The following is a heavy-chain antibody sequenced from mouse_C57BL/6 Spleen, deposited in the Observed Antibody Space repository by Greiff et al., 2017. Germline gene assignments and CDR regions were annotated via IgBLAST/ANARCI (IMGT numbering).Heavy chain of an antibody. D-gene: IGHD2-4*01. CDR2: INYDGSST. Sequence: EVMLVESEGGLVQPGSSMKLSCTASGFTFSDYYMAWVRQVPEKGLEWVANINYDGSSTYYLDSLKSRFIISRDNAKNILYLQMSSLKSEDTATYYCAREAIYYDYDYWGQGTTLTVSS. V-gene: IGHV5-16*01. CDR3: AREAIYYDYDY. J-gene: IGHJ2*01. CDR1: GFTFSDYY.